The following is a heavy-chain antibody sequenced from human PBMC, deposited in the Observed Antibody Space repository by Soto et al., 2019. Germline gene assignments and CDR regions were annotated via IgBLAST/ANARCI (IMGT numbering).Heavy chain of an antibody. CDR1: GFTVSSNY. CDR2: IYNGGTT. CDR3: ARNGDSSDYSVWFDP. V-gene: IGHV3-66*01. Sequence: EVQLVESGGGLVQPGGSLRLSCAASGFTVSSNYMSWVRQAPGKGLEWVSVIYNGGTTYYADYVKGRFTISRANSKNTLYLQMNGLRAEDQAVYYCARNGDSSDYSVWFDPWGQGTLVTVSA. D-gene: IGHD3-22*01. J-gene: IGHJ5*02.